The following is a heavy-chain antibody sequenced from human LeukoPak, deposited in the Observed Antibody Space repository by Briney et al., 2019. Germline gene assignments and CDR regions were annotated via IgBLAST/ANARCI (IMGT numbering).Heavy chain of an antibody. V-gene: IGHV1-24*01. J-gene: IGHJ4*02. CDR2: FDPEDGET. D-gene: IGHD6-19*01. Sequence: ASVKVSCKVSGYTLTELSMHWVRQAPGKGLEWVGGFDPEDGETIYAQKFQGGVTMTEDTSTDTAYMERSSLKSDDTAVYYCATANSSGWLFDYWGQGTLVTVSS. CDR1: GYTLTELS. CDR3: ATANSSGWLFDY.